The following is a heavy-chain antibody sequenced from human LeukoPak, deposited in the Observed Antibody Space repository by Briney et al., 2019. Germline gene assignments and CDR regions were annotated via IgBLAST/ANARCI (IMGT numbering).Heavy chain of an antibody. V-gene: IGHV4-59*01. CDR2: IYYSGST. Sequence: PSETLSLTCTVFGGSISSYYWSWIRQPPGKGLEWIGYIYYSGSTNYNPSLKSRVTISVDTSKNQFSLKLSSVTAADTAVYYCARAPLGFGELPRSNWFDPWGQGTLVTVSS. CDR3: ARAPLGFGELPRSNWFDP. D-gene: IGHD3-10*01. J-gene: IGHJ5*02. CDR1: GGSISSYY.